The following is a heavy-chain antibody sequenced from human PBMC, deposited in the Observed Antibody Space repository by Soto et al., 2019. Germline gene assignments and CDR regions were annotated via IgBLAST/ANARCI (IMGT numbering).Heavy chain of an antibody. Sequence: SETLSLTCTVSGGSISSYYWSWIRQPPGKGLKWIGYIYYSGSTYYNPSLKSRVTISVDTSKNQFSLKLSSVTAADTGVYYCARYGGYEGLRFDPWGQGTLVTVSS. V-gene: IGHV4-59*12. CDR1: GGSISSYY. CDR2: IYYSGST. D-gene: IGHD5-12*01. CDR3: ARYGGYEGLRFDP. J-gene: IGHJ5*02.